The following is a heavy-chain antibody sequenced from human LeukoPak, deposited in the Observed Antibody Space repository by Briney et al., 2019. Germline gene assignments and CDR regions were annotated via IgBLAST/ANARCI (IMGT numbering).Heavy chain of an antibody. CDR3: ARGNGTNWGRTHTNLDY. Sequence: SETLPLTCAVYGGSFSGYYWSWIRQPPGKGLEWIGEINHSGSTNYNPSLKSRVTISVDTSKNQFSLKLSSVTAADTAVYYCARGNGTNWGRTHTNLDYWGQGTLVTVSS. V-gene: IGHV4-34*01. J-gene: IGHJ4*02. CDR2: INHSGST. CDR1: GGSFSGYY. D-gene: IGHD7-27*01.